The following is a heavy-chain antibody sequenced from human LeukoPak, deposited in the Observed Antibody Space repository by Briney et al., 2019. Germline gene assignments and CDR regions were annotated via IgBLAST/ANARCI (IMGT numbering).Heavy chain of an antibody. J-gene: IGHJ4*02. CDR2: IYYSGST. Sequence: PSETLSLTCTVSGGSISSSSYYWGWIRQPPGKGLEWIGSIYYSGSTYYNPSLKSRVTISVDTSKNQFSLKLSSVTAADTAVYYCARYSSSSGVDYWGQGTLVTVSS. CDR1: GGSISSSSYY. CDR3: ARYSSSSGVDY. V-gene: IGHV4-39*07. D-gene: IGHD6-6*01.